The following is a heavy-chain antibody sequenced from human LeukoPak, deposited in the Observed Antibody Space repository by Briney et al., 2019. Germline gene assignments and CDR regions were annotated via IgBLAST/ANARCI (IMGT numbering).Heavy chain of an antibody. Sequence: GGSLRLSCAASGFTFSSYEMNWVRQAPGKGLEWVSYISSSGSTIYYADSVKGRFTISIDNAKNSLYLQMNSLRAEDTAVYYCAKGSSRWELHWFDPWGQGTLVTVSS. V-gene: IGHV3-48*03. CDR1: GFTFSSYE. D-gene: IGHD1-26*01. CDR2: ISSSGSTI. J-gene: IGHJ5*02. CDR3: AKGSSRWELHWFDP.